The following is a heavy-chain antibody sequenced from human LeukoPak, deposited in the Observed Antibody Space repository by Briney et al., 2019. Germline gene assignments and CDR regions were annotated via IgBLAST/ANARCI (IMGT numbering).Heavy chain of an antibody. Sequence: PSETLSLTCTVSSGSISNYYWSWIRQPPGKGLGWIGYIYYSGSTNYNPSLKSRVTISVDTSKNQFSLKLSSVPAADTAVYYCARGYSYGPYYYYYYMDVWGKGTTVTVSS. V-gene: IGHV4-59*01. D-gene: IGHD5-18*01. CDR1: SGSISNYY. J-gene: IGHJ6*03. CDR3: ARGYSYGPYYYYYYMDV. CDR2: IYYSGST.